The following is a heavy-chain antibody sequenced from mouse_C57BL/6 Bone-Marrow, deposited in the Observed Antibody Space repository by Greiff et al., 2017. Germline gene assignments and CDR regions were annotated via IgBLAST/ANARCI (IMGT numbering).Heavy chain of an antibody. CDR2: IHPNSGST. D-gene: IGHD2-3*01. Sequence: QVQLQQPGAELVKPGASVKLSCKASGYTFTSYWMHWVKQRPGQGLEWIGMIHPNSGSTNYNEKFKSKATLTVDKSSSTAYMQLSSLTSEDAAVYYCARYRDDDGRDYFDYWGQGTTLTVSS. V-gene: IGHV1-64*01. J-gene: IGHJ2*01. CDR1: GYTFTSYW. CDR3: ARYRDDDGRDYFDY.